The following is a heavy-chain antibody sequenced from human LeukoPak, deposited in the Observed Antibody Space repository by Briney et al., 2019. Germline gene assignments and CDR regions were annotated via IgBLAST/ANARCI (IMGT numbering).Heavy chain of an antibody. V-gene: IGHV3-48*01. J-gene: IGHJ1*01. CDR1: GFTFSSYS. Sequence: PGGSLRLSCAASGFTFSSYSINWVRQAPGKGLEWVSYISSSSSTIYYADSVKGRFTISRYNAKNSLYLQMNSLRAEDTAVYYCARGSRDGYNPAYFQHWGQGTLVTVSS. CDR2: ISSSSSTI. D-gene: IGHD5-24*01. CDR3: ARGSRDGYNPAYFQH.